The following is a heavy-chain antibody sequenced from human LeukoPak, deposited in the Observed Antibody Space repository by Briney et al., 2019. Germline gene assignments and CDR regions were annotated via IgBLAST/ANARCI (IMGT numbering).Heavy chain of an antibody. CDR3: AGGFDSNPDY. D-gene: IGHD3-16*01. Sequence: SETLSLTCTVSGGSISSYYWSWIRQSPGKGLEWIGYIFYSGSTNYDPSLKSRVTISIDTSKNHFSLKLSSVTAADTAVYYCAGGFDSNPDYWGQGTLVTVSS. CDR1: GGSISSYY. J-gene: IGHJ4*02. V-gene: IGHV4-59*01. CDR2: IFYSGST.